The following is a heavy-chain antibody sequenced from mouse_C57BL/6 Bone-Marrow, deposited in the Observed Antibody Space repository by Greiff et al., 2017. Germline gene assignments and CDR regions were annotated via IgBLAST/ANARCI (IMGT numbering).Heavy chain of an antibody. CDR1: GYAFSSSW. J-gene: IGHJ2*01. V-gene: IGHV1-82*01. D-gene: IGHD1-1*01. CDR3: ATYGRGYFDY. CDR2: IYPGDGDT. Sequence: QVQLQQSGPELVKPGASVKISCKASGYAFSSSWMNWVKQRPGKGLEWIGRIYPGDGDTNYNGKFKGKATLTADKSSSTAYMQLSSLTSEDSAVYFCATYGRGYFDYWGQGTTLTVSS.